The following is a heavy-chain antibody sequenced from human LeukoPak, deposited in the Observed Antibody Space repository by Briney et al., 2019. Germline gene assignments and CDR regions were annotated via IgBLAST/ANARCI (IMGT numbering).Heavy chain of an antibody. CDR3: SVRGVVEDTWFDP. CDR1: GFTFSSYA. CDR2: ISGSTGST. J-gene: IGHJ5*02. V-gene: IGHV3-23*01. Sequence: QPGGSLRLSCAASGFTFSSYAMSWVRQAPGKGLEWVSAISGSTGSTYYADSAKGRFTVSRDNSKNTLYLQMNSLRAEDTAVYYCSVRGVVEDTWFDPWGQGTLVTVSS. D-gene: IGHD3-10*01.